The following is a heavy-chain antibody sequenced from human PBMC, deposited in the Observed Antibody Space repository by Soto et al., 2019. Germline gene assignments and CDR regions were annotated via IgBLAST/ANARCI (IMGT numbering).Heavy chain of an antibody. CDR1: GFAFSNYG. CDR2: ISSDGSTK. D-gene: IGHD2-2*01. V-gene: IGHV3-30*18. CDR3: AKGTQPAYYYGMDV. J-gene: IGHJ6*02. Sequence: GGSLRLSCAGSGFAFSNYGRHWVRQAPGKGLEWVALISSDGSTKYYADSVKGRFTISRDNSKNTLYLQMNSLRDEDTAVHYCAKGTQPAYYYGMDVWGQGTTVTRLL.